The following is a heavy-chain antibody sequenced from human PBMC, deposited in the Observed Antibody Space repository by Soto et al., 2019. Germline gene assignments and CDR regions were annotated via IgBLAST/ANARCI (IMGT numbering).Heavy chain of an antibody. Sequence: QVQLVQSGAEVKKPGSSVKVSCKASGGTFSSYAISWVRQARGQGLEWMGGIIPIFGTANYAQKFQGRVTITADESTSTAYMELSSLRSEDTAVYYCARRYCSGGSCYSEAFDIWGQGTMVTVSS. V-gene: IGHV1-69*01. J-gene: IGHJ3*02. D-gene: IGHD2-15*01. CDR3: ARRYCSGGSCYSEAFDI. CDR1: GGTFSSYA. CDR2: IIPIFGTA.